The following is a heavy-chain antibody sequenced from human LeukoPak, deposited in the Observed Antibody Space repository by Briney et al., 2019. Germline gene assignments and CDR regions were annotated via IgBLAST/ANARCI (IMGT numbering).Heavy chain of an antibody. CDR3: ARGGIDIVTVPVSNWFDP. J-gene: IGHJ5*02. CDR2: SSPYNGKT. D-gene: IGHD2/OR15-2a*01. Sequence: EASVKVSCKASGYAFINYGITWVRQAPGQGLEWMGWSSPYNGKTNYAQKLQGRVTMTTDTSTNTAYMELRSLRSDDTAVYYCARGGIDIVTVPVSNWFDPWGQGTLVTVSS. CDR1: GYAFINYG. V-gene: IGHV1-18*01.